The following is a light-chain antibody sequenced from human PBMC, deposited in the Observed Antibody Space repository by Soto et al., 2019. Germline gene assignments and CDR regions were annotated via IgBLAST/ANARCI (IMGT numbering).Light chain of an antibody. CDR3: MQGTHWPPIT. J-gene: IGKJ5*01. V-gene: IGKV2-30*01. CDR1: LSLVYSDGSTY. Sequence: DVVLTQSPLSLPVTLGQPASISCRSSLSLVYSDGSTYLHWFQQRPGQSPRRLIYKVSNRDSGVPDRFSGSGSGTDFTLEISRVEAEDVGVYYCMQGTHWPPITFGQGTRLEIK. CDR2: KVS.